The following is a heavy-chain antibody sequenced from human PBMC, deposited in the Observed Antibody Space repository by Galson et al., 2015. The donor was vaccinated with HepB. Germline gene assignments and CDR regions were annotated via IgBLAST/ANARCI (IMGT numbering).Heavy chain of an antibody. Sequence: SLRLSCAASGFIFNNYWMSWVRQAPGKGLEWVANINQDGSEKKYVDSVKGQFTISRDNAKNSLYLQMNSLRVEDTAVYYCGRGYTRSPLVKYWGQGTLVTVSS. J-gene: IGHJ4*02. CDR1: GFIFNNYW. D-gene: IGHD6-6*01. V-gene: IGHV3-7*03. CDR2: INQDGSEK. CDR3: GRGYTRSPLVKY.